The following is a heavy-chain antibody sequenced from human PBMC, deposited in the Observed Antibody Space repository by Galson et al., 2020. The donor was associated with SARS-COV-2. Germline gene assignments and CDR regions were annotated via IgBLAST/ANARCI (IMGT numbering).Heavy chain of an antibody. D-gene: IGHD6-6*01. CDR2: IKQDGSEE. Sequence: YCAASGFTFSSYWMSWVRQAPGKGLEWVANIKQDGSEEHYVDSLKGRFTIPRDNAKHSVSLRMNSLRAEDTALYYCARIGYRSSAYDYWGQGTLVTVSS. J-gene: IGHJ4*02. CDR3: ARIGYRSSAYDY. CDR1: GFTFSSYW. V-gene: IGHV3-7*05.